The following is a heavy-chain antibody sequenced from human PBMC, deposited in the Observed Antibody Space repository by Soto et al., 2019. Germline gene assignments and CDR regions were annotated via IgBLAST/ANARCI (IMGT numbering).Heavy chain of an antibody. D-gene: IGHD5-12*01. CDR2: IIPIFGTA. Sequence: QVQLVQSGAEVKKPGSSVKVSCKASGGTFSSYAISWVRQAPGQGLEWMGGIIPIFGTANYAQKFQGRVTISADESTSTAYMQLSSLRSKDTAVYYCTRAVLTYSGYDSPFDYRGQGTLVTVSS. CDR3: TRAVLTYSGYDSPFDY. CDR1: GGTFSSYA. V-gene: IGHV1-69*12. J-gene: IGHJ4*02.